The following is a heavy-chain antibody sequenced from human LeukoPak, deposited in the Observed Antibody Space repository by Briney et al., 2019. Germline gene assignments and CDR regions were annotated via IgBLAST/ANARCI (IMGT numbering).Heavy chain of an antibody. D-gene: IGHD5-18*01. Sequence: ASVKVSCKASGYTFIGYGISWVRQAPGQGLEWMGWISTYNDNTHYAQKLQGRVTMTTDTSTSTAYMELRSLRSDDTAVYYCARAPDLYSYSYRAQLDFDYWGQGALVTVSS. CDR2: ISTYNDNT. CDR3: ARAPDLYSYSYRAQLDFDY. V-gene: IGHV1-18*01. CDR1: GYTFIGYG. J-gene: IGHJ4*02.